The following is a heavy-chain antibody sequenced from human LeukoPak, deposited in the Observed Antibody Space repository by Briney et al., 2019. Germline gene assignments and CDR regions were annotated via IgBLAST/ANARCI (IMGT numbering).Heavy chain of an antibody. V-gene: IGHV3-23*01. J-gene: IGHJ6*03. Sequence: GGSLRLSCAASGFTFSNYAITWVRQAPGKGLEWVSSINVSGGGTFYADSVKGRFTNSRDNSKNTLYLQMNSLRVEDTAKYYCAKNQRVTRGPYYYYLDVWGKGTTVTVSS. CDR3: AKNQRVTRGPYYYYLDV. D-gene: IGHD4-17*01. CDR2: INVSGGGT. CDR1: GFTFSNYA.